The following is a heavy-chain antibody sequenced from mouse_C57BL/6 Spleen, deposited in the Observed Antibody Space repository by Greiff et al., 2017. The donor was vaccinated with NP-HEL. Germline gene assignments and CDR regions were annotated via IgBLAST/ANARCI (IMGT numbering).Heavy chain of an antibody. V-gene: IGHV1-53*01. Sequence: QVQLQQPGTELVKPGASVKLSCKASGYTFTSYWMHWVKQRPGQGLEWIGNINPSNGGTNYNEKFKGKATLTADKSSSTAYMQFSSLTSEDSAIYYCARSGGTSFDYWGQGTTLTVSS. CDR2: INPSNGGT. CDR3: ARSGGTSFDY. D-gene: IGHD3-3*01. J-gene: IGHJ2*01. CDR1: GYTFTSYW.